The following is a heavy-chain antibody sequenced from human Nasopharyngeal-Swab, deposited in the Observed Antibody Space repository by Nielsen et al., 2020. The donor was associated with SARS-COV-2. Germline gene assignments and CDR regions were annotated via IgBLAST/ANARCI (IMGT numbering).Heavy chain of an antibody. J-gene: IGHJ4*02. CDR1: GCTFRSCG. CDR2: ISYDGSNK. V-gene: IGHV3-30*18. D-gene: IGHD1-26*01. CDR3: AKDRVGRKALDY. Sequence: GGSLRLSCAGSGCTFRSCGMYWVRHAPREGLERVGVISYDGSNKYYADSVKGRFTISRDNSKNTLYLQMNGLRAEDTAVYYCAKDRVGRKALDYWGQGTLVTVSS.